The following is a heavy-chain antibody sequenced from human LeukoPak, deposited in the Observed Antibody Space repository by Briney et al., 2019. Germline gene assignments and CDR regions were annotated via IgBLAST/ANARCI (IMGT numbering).Heavy chain of an antibody. CDR2: IIPIFGIA. D-gene: IGHD2-15*01. CDR3: ARNVHPSGVVVVPSSSPGWFDP. Sequence: SVKVSCKASGGSFSSYAISWVQQAPGQGLEWMGRIIPIFGIANYAQKLQGRVTITADKSTSTAYMELSSLRSEDTAVYYCARNVHPSGVVVVPSSSPGWFDPWGQGTLVTVSS. V-gene: IGHV1-69*04. CDR1: GGSFSSYA. J-gene: IGHJ5*02.